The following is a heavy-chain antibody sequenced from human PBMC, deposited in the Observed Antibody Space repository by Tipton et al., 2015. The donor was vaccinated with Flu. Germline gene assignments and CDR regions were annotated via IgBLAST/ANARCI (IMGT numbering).Heavy chain of an antibody. D-gene: IGHD3-22*01. CDR3: ARGAYYGTKY. Sequence: LRLSCTVSGCSISSYYWSWIRQPPGKGLEWIGYIYYSGSTNYNPSLKSRVTISVDTSKNQFSLKLSSVTAADTAVYYCARGAYYGTKYWGQGTLVTVSS. CDR1: GCSISSYY. V-gene: IGHV4-59*01. CDR2: IYYSGST. J-gene: IGHJ4*02.